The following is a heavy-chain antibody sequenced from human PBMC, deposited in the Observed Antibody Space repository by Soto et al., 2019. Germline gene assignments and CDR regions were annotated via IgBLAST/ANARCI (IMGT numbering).Heavy chain of an antibody. CDR1: GFTFDDYA. D-gene: IGHD3-9*01. CDR2: ISWNSGGI. J-gene: IGHJ4*02. CDR3: AKSPHDILIGSAFDY. V-gene: IGHV3-9*01. Sequence: GGSLRLSCAASGFTFDDYAMHWVRQGPGKGLEWVSGISWNSGGIGYADSVKGRFTISRDNAKNSLYLQMDRLRPEDTAFYYCAKSPHDILIGSAFDYWGQGTLVTVSS.